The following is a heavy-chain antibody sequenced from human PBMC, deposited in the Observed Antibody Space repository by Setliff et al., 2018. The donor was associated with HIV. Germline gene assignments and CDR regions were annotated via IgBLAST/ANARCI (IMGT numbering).Heavy chain of an antibody. CDR3: ARGLPGIAAG. D-gene: IGHD6-13*01. Sequence: GGSLRLSCGVSGFPFSNYAMHWVRQAPGKGLEWVAIISGDGSDKHFADSLKGRFTISRDNSKNTMYLQMNSLKIGDTAIYYCARGLPGIAAGWGQGTLVTVSS. CDR1: GFPFSNYA. J-gene: IGHJ4*02. V-gene: IGHV3-30*04. CDR2: ISGDGSDK.